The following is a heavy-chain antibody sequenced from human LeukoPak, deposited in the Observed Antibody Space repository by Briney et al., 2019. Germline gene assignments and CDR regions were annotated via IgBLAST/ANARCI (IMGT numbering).Heavy chain of an antibody. CDR2: IYYSGST. CDR3: ARGVRVAKYYYDSSGYYYSDY. J-gene: IGHJ4*02. D-gene: IGHD3-22*01. CDR1: GGSISSYY. Sequence: SETLSLTCTVSGGSISSYYWSWIRQPPGKGLEWIGYIYYSGSTNYNPSLKSRVTISVDTSKNQFSLKLSSVTAADTAVYYCARGVRVAKYYYDSSGYYYSDYWGQGTLVAVSS. V-gene: IGHV4-59*01.